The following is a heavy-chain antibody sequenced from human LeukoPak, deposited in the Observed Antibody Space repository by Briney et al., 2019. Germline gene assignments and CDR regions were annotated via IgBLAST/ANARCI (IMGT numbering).Heavy chain of an antibody. J-gene: IGHJ3*02. Sequence: GRSLRLSCAASGFTFSSYAMHWVRQAPGKGLEWVAVISYDGSSKYYADSVKGRFTISRDNSKNTLYLQMNSLRAADTAVYYCARVDTYPGAFDIWGQGTMVTVSS. CDR2: ISYDGSSK. D-gene: IGHD5-18*01. V-gene: IGHV3-30*07. CDR1: GFTFSSYA. CDR3: ARVDTYPGAFDI.